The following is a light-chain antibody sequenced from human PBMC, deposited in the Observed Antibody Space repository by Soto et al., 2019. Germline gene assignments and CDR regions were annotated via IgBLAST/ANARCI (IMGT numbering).Light chain of an antibody. CDR3: CSYAGSRSWV. CDR1: SSDVGSYNL. V-gene: IGLV2-23*02. CDR2: EVS. J-gene: IGLJ3*02. Sequence: QSALTQPASVSGSPGQSITISCTGTSSDVGSYNLVSWYQHHPGKAPKLMIYEVSKWPSGVSNRFSGSKSGNTASLTISGLQAEDEADYYCCSYAGSRSWVFGGGTQLTVL.